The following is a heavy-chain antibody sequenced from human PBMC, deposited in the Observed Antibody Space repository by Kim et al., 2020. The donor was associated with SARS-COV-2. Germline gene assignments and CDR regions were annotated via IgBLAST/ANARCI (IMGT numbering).Heavy chain of an antibody. Sequence: NCSPTLRSRLIISVDTSKNQFSLKLMSVAAADTAVYYCARPRGYYDWYFDLWGRGTLVTVSS. CDR3: ARPRGYYDWYFDL. D-gene: IGHD3-22*01. J-gene: IGHJ2*01. V-gene: IGHV4-59*08.